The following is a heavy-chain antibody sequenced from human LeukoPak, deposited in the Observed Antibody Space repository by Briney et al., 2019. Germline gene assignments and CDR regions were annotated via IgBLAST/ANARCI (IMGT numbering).Heavy chain of an antibody. CDR3: AKPARTDAFDI. D-gene: IGHD1-14*01. J-gene: IGHJ3*02. V-gene: IGHV3-23*01. CDR1: GFTFGIYA. Sequence: PGGSLRLSCAASGFTFGIYAMNWVRQAPGKGLEWVSYIGPSGSNIYYADSVKGRFTISRDNSKNTLYLQMNSLRAEDTAVYYCAKPARTDAFDIWGQGTMITVSS. CDR2: IGPSGSNI.